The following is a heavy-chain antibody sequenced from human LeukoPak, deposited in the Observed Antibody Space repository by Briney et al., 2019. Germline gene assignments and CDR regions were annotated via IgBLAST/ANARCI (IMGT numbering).Heavy chain of an antibody. CDR3: ARHYGGGGSGDWFDP. CDR2: IYYSGST. Sequence: SETLSLTCTVSGGSISSYYWSWIRQPPGKGLECIGYIYYSGSTNYNPSLKSRVTISVDTSKNQFSLKLSSVTAADTAVYYCARHYGGGGSGDWFDPWGQGTLVTVSS. CDR1: GGSISSYY. D-gene: IGHD2-15*01. V-gene: IGHV4-59*01. J-gene: IGHJ5*02.